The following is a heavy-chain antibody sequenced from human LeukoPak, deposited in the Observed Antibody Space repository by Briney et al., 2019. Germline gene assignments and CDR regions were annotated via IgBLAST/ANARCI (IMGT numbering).Heavy chain of an antibody. CDR3: AELGITMIGGV. CDR2: ISSSGSTI. V-gene: IGHV3-48*03. CDR1: GFTFSSYE. D-gene: IGHD3-10*02. Sequence: GGSRRLSCAASGFTFSSYEMNWVRQAPGKGLEWVSYISSSGSTIYYADSVKGRFTISRDNAKNSLYLQMNSLRAEDTAVYYCAELGITMIGGVWGKGTTVTISS. J-gene: IGHJ6*04.